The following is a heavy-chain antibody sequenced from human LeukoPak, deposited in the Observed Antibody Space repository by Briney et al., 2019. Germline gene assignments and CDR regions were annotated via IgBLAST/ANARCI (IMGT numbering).Heavy chain of an antibody. Sequence: PGGSLRLSRAASGFTFSSYEMNWVRQAPGKGLEWVSYISRSGITIYYADSVKGRLTSSRDNAKNSLYLQMNSLRAEDTAIYYCATAAVGAAAQGGWGQGTMVTVSS. CDR1: GFTFSSYE. J-gene: IGHJ3*01. D-gene: IGHD6-13*01. V-gene: IGHV3-48*03. CDR3: ATAAVGAAAQGG. CDR2: ISRSGITI.